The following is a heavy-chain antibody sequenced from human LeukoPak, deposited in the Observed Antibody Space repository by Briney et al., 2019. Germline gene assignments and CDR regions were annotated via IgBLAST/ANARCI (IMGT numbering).Heavy chain of an antibody. Sequence: GASVKVSCKASGYTFTSYGINWVRQAPGQGLEWMGWINTNNVNRNYAQKLQGRVTMTTDTSTNTAYMELMSLTYDDTAVYYCARAGQLDYWGQGTLVTVFS. J-gene: IGHJ4*02. CDR1: GYTFTSYG. D-gene: IGHD1-1*01. V-gene: IGHV1-18*01. CDR3: ARAGQLDY. CDR2: INTNNVNR.